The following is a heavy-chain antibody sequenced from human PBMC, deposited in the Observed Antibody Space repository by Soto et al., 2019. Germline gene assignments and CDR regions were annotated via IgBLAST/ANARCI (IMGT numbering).Heavy chain of an antibody. CDR2: MYSSGTT. CDR3: ARTTVTHGGFFDC. CDR1: GDSLSSYY. V-gene: IGHV4-59*01. J-gene: IGHJ4*02. Sequence: LSLTCTVSGDSLSSYYWSWLRQPPGKGLEWIGYMYSSGTTSYNPSLKSRVTVLLDTSKNQFSLRLSSVTAADTAVYYCARTTVTHGGFFDCWGQGTLVTVSS. D-gene: IGHD4-17*01.